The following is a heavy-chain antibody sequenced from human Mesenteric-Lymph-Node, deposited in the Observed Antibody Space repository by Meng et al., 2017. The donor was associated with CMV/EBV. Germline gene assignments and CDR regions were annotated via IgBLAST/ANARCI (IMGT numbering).Heavy chain of an antibody. CDR3: ARRIVGASWFDP. J-gene: IGHJ5*02. CDR2: MNHRGVT. CDR1: GGSFSGYY. D-gene: IGHD1-26*01. V-gene: IGHV4-34*01. Sequence: SETLSLTCAVYGGSFSGYYWTWIRRPPGKGLEWIADMNHRGVTNYSPSLKSRVTISLDTSRSHFSLRLSSVTAADTAVYFCARRIVGASWFDPWGQGTLVTVSS.